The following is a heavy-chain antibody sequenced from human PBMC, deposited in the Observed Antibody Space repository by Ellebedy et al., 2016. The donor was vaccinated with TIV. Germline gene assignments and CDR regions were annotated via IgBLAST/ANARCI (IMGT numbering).Heavy chain of an antibody. CDR3: ERDAGYNSSWFYYYYGMDV. D-gene: IGHD6-13*01. CDR1: GGSFSGYY. CDR2: INHSGST. J-gene: IGHJ6*02. V-gene: IGHV4-34*01. Sequence: MPSETLSLTCAVYGGSFSGYYWSWIRQPPGKGLEWIGEINHSGSTNYNPSLKSRVTISVDTYKNKFSLKVSSVTSAETAVYYCERDAGYNSSWFYYYYGMDVWGQGTTVTVSS.